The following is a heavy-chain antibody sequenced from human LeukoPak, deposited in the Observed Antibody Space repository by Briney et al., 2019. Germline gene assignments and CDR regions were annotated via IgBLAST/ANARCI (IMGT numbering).Heavy chain of an antibody. V-gene: IGHV1-3*01. CDR2: INAGNGNT. D-gene: IGHD2/OR15-2a*01. J-gene: IGHJ6*03. CDR1: GYTFSSYA. CDR3: ARWSGSVIARNYYYYMDV. Sequence: ASVKVSCKASGYTFSSYAMHWVRQAPGQRLEWMGWINAGNGNTKYSQKFQGRVTITRDTSASTAYMELSSLRPEDTAVYYCARWSGSVIARNYYYYMDVWGEGTTVTVSS.